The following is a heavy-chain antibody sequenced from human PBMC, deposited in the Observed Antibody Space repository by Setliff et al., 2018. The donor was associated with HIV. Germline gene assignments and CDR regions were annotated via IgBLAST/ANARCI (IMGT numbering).Heavy chain of an antibody. D-gene: IGHD4-17*01. V-gene: IGHV4-30-4*08. CDR2: IYYSGST. Sequence: SETPSLTCTVSGGSISSGDYYWSWIRQPPGKGLEWIGYIYYSGSTYYNPSLKSRVTISVDTSKNQFSLKLSSVTAADTAVYYCARVSRATVTTGYWGQGTLVTVSS. J-gene: IGHJ4*02. CDR1: GGSISSGDYY. CDR3: ARVSRATVTTGY.